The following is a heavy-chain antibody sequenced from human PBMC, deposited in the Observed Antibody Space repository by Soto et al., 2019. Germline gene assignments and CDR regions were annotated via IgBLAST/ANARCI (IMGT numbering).Heavy chain of an antibody. Sequence: GPLKVSCQASWYTLTSYHIHWGGQAPGQGLEWMGIINPSGGSTSYAQKFQGRVTMTRDTSTSTVYMELSSLRSEDTAVYYCARDLTGANWFDPWGQGTLVTVSS. J-gene: IGHJ5*02. V-gene: IGHV1-46*01. D-gene: IGHD1-26*01. CDR2: INPSGGST. CDR3: ARDLTGANWFDP. CDR1: WYTLTSYH.